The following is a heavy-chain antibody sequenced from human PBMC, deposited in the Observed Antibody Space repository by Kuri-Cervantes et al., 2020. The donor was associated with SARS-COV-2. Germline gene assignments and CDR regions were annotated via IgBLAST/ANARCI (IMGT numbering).Heavy chain of an antibody. CDR2: IIPLFGTT. D-gene: IGHD2-2*01. V-gene: IGHV1-69*06. CDR3: ARPYCSSTTCYDGTFDS. J-gene: IGHJ4*02. CDR1: GGTFSSYA. Sequence: SVKVSCKASGGTFSSYAITWVRQAPGQGLEWMGRIIPLFGTTIYAQKFRGRATITADKSTNTAYMELSSLRSEDTAVYYCARPYCSSTTCYDGTFDSWGQGTLVTVSS.